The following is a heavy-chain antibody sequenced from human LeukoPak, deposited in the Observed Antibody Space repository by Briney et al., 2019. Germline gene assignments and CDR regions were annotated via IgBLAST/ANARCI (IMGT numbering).Heavy chain of an antibody. D-gene: IGHD6-19*01. CDR1: GFTSSSYW. J-gene: IGHJ4*02. V-gene: IGHV3-21*01. Sequence: PRGSLRLSCAASGFTSSSYWMSWVRQAPGKGLEWVSSISSSSSYIYYADSVKGRFTISRDNAKNSLYLQMNSLRAEDTAVNYCARPQPGYSSGWYHYWGQGTLVTVSS. CDR3: ARPQPGYSSGWYHY. CDR2: ISSSSSYI.